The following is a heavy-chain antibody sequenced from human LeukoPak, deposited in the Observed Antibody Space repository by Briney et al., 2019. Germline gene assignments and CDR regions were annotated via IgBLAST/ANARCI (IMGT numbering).Heavy chain of an antibody. CDR1: GFTFSSYP. CDR2: ISPDGSKE. CDR3: AKEYYYDSSGCFDY. J-gene: IGHJ4*02. Sequence: GGSLRLSCAASGFTFSSYPMHWVRQAPGKGLEWVAVISPDGSKEFYADSVKGRFTISRDNSKNTVYVQMNSLRADDTAVYYCAKEYYYDSSGCFDYWGQGTLVTVSS. D-gene: IGHD3-22*01. V-gene: IGHV3-30*01.